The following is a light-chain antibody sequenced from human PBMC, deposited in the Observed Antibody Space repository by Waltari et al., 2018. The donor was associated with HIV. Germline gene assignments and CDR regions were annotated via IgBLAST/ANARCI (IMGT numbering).Light chain of an antibody. V-gene: IGLV2-14*01. CDR2: EVG. CDR3: SSFTRSSTRV. Sequence: QSALTQPASVSGSPGQSITISCTGTSSDVGGYNYVSWYQQHPGKAPKLMSYEVGKRPSGVSNRFSGSRSGNTASLAVSGLRAEDEADYYCSSFTRSSTRVFGGGTKLTVL. J-gene: IGLJ3*02. CDR1: SSDVGGYNY.